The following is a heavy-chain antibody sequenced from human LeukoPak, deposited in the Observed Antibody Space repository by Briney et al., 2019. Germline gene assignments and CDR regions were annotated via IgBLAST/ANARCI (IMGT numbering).Heavy chain of an antibody. D-gene: IGHD6-13*01. CDR3: SFSWYYFDY. V-gene: IGHV3-7*01. CDR1: GFTFSSYW. CDR2: IKQDGSEK. Sequence: PGGSLRLSCAASGFTFSSYWMGWVRQAPGKGLEWVTNIKQDGSEKYYVDSVKGRFTISRDNAKNSLYLQMNSLRAEDTAVYYCSFSWYYFDYWGQGTLVTVSS. J-gene: IGHJ4*02.